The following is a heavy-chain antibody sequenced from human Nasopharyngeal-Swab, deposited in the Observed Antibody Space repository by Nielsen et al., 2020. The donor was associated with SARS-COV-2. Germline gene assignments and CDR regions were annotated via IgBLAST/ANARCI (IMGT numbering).Heavy chain of an antibody. CDR3: AKDSRSSYYDAYYYSMDV. V-gene: IGHV3-9*01. D-gene: IGHD4-11*01. CDR2: ISRNAASI. J-gene: IGHJ6*03. CDR1: GFTFGDYA. Sequence: GGSLRLSCAVSGFTFGDYAMHWVRQAPGKGLKWVSSISRNAASIGYAASVKGRFTISRDNAKNSLYLQMSTLRAEDTALYYCAKDSRSSYYDAYYYSMDVWGKGTTVTVSS.